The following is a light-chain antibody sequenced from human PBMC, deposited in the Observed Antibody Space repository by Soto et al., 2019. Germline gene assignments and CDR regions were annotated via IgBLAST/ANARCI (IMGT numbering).Light chain of an antibody. CDR3: QQYNNWPPIT. Sequence: DIEMTQSPATLSVSPGERATISCRASQSVSSNLAWYQQKPGQAPRLLIYGASTMATGIPARFSGSGSGTEFTLTISSLQSEDFAVYYCQQYNNWPPITFGQGTRLEIK. CDR1: QSVSSN. V-gene: IGKV3-15*01. J-gene: IGKJ5*01. CDR2: GAS.